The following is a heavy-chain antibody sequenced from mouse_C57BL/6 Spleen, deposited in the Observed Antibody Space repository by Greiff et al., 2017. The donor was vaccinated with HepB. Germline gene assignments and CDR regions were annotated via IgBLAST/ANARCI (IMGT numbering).Heavy chain of an antibody. CDR2: IDPETGGT. CDR3: TIYYYGSSFAY. V-gene: IGHV1-15*01. D-gene: IGHD1-1*01. CDR1: GYTFTDYE. J-gene: IGHJ3*01. Sequence: QVHVKQSGAELVRPGASVTLSCKASGYTFTDYEMHWVKQTPVHGLEWIGAIDPETGGTAYNQKFKGKAILTADKSSRPAYMELRSLTSEDSAVYYCTIYYYGSSFAYWGQGTLVTVSA.